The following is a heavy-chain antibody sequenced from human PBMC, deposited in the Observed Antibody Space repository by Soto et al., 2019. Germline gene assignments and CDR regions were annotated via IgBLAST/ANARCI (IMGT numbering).Heavy chain of an antibody. D-gene: IGHD3-22*01. CDR1: GGSISSSSYC. Sequence: SETLSLTCTASGGSISSSSYCWGWIRQPPGKGLEWIGNVYYGGSTYYNPSLKSRVTISVETSNSQFSLKLSSVTAADTAVYYCAGGDYYHSSGYYFYYYTMDVWGQGTTVTVSS. V-gene: IGHV4-39*01. J-gene: IGHJ6*02. CDR3: AGGDYYHSSGYYFYYYTMDV. CDR2: VYYGGST.